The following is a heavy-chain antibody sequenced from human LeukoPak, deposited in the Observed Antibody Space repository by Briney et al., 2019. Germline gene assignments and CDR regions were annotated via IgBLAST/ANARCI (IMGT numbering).Heavy chain of an antibody. Sequence: GGSLRLSCAASGFTFDDYAMHWVRQAPGKGLGWVSGISWNSGSIGYADSVKGRFTISKDNAKNSLYLQMNSLRAEDTALYYCAKGNKWELQPFDYWGQGTLVTVSS. CDR3: AKGNKWELQPFDY. CDR1: GFTFDDYA. D-gene: IGHD1-26*01. CDR2: ISWNSGSI. V-gene: IGHV3-9*01. J-gene: IGHJ4*02.